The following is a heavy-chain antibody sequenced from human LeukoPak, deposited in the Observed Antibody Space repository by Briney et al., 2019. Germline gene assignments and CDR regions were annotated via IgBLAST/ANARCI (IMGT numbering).Heavy chain of an antibody. D-gene: IGHD4-17*01. Sequence: GGSLRLSCAASGFTFSSYSMNWVRQAPGKGLEWVSYISSSGSTIYYADSVKGRFTISRDNAKNSLYLQMNSLRAEDTAVYYCARDGGYGDYVDYWGQGTLVTVSS. J-gene: IGHJ4*02. CDR3: ARDGGYGDYVDY. CDR2: ISSSGSTI. CDR1: GFTFSSYS. V-gene: IGHV3-48*04.